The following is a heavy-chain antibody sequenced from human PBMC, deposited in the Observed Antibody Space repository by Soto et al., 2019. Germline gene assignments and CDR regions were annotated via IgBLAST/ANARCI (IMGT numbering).Heavy chain of an antibody. V-gene: IGHV3-30-3*01. CDR1: GFTFSSYA. J-gene: IGHJ4*02. Sequence: PGGSLRLSCAASGFTFSSYAMHWVRQAPGKGLEWVAVISHGGDDKYYADSVKGRFTISRDNSKSTLYLQTNSLRPEDTAVYYCARDQGQWLIYFDYWGRGTLVTISS. CDR2: ISHGGDDK. CDR3: ARDQGQWLIYFDY. D-gene: IGHD6-19*01.